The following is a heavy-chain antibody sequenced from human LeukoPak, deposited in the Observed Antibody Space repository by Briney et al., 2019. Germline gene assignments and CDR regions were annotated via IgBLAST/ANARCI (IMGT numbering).Heavy chain of an antibody. CDR1: GYTFTSYG. J-gene: IGHJ4*02. Sequence: GASVKVSCKASGYTFTSYGISWVRQAPGQGLEWMGWINTNTGNPTYAQGFIGRFVFSLDTSVSTAYLQISSLKAEDTAVYYCARDARTGMVYPFDYWGQGTLVTVSS. V-gene: IGHV7-4-1*02. CDR3: ARDARTGMVYPFDY. CDR2: INTNTGNP. D-gene: IGHD2-8*02.